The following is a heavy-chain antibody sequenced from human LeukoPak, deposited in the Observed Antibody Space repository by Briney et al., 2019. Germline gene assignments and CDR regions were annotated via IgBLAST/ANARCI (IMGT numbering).Heavy chain of an antibody. J-gene: IGHJ6*02. CDR2: MNPNSGNT. D-gene: IGHD3-10*01. V-gene: IGHV1-8*01. Sequence: VASVKVSCKASGYTFTSYDINWVRQATGQGLEWMGWMNPNSGNTGYAQKFQGRVTMTRNTSISTAYMELSSLRSEDTAVYYCARGLRITMVRGVTSYGMDVWGQGTTVTVSS. CDR1: GYTFTSYD. CDR3: ARGLRITMVRGVTSYGMDV.